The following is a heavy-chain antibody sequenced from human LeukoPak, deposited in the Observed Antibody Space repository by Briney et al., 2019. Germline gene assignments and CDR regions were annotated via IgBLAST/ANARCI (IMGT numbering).Heavy chain of an antibody. Sequence: GGSLRLSCAASGVTLSSYWMSWVRQTPGKGLEWVANIKQDGSEISYVDSVKGRFTISRDNAKNSLYLQMNSLRAEDTAVYYCAKSAELRGFDYWGQGTLVTVSS. CDR1: GVTLSSYW. CDR2: IKQDGSEI. V-gene: IGHV3-7*03. J-gene: IGHJ4*02. D-gene: IGHD1-26*01. CDR3: AKSAELRGFDY.